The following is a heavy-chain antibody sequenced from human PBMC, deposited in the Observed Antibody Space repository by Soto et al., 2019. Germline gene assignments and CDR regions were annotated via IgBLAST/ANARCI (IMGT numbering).Heavy chain of an antibody. V-gene: IGHV6-1*01. Sequence: SQTLSLTCAISGDSVSSNTAAWNWIRSSPSRGLEWLGRTYYRSNWRHDYAVSVKSRITVNPDTSKNHFSLQLNSVTPDDTAVYYCARGVARSAFELWGQGTLVTVSS. CDR1: GDSVSSNTAA. D-gene: IGHD6-19*01. J-gene: IGHJ4*02. CDR2: TYYRSNWRH. CDR3: ARGVARSAFEL.